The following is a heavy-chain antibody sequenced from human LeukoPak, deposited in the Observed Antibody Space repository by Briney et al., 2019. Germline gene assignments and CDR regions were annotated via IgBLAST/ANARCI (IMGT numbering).Heavy chain of an antibody. D-gene: IGHD6-25*01. CDR3: ARDPRLGVDHYGMDV. V-gene: IGHV4-59*01. Sequence: SETLSLTCTVFGGSISSYYWSWIRQPPGKGLEWIGYIYYSGSTNYNPSLKSRVTISVDTSKNQFSLKLSSVTAADTAVYYCARDPRLGVDHYGMDVWGQGTTVTVSS. CDR1: GGSISSYY. CDR2: IYYSGST. J-gene: IGHJ6*02.